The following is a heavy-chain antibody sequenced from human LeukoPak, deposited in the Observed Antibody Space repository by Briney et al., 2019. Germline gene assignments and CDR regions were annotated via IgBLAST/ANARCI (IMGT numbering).Heavy chain of an antibody. Sequence: GGSLRLSCAASGFTFSSYAMHWVRQAPGKGLEWVAVISYDGSNKYYADSAEGRFTISRDNSKNTLYLQMNSLRAEDTAVYYCARDLLGVSYGMDVWGQGTLVTVSS. V-gene: IGHV3-30*04. CDR3: ARDLLGVSYGMDV. J-gene: IGHJ6*02. D-gene: IGHD2-15*01. CDR1: GFTFSSYA. CDR2: ISYDGSNK.